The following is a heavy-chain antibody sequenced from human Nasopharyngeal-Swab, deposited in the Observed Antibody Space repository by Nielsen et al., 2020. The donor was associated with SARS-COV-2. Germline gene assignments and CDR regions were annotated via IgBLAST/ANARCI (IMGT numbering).Heavy chain of an antibody. CDR2: IYYSGST. D-gene: IGHD6-19*01. Sequence: SETLSLTCTVSGGSTSSSSYYWGWIRQPPGKGLEWIGSIYYSGSTYYNPSLKSRVTISVDTSKNQFSLKLSSVTAADTAVYYCARQPKQWLVQNPKLYFDYWGQGTLVTVSS. CDR3: ARQPKQWLVQNPKLYFDY. CDR1: GGSTSSSSYY. J-gene: IGHJ4*02. V-gene: IGHV4-39*01.